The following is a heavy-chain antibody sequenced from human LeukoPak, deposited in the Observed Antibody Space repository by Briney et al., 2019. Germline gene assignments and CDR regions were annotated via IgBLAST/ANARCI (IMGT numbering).Heavy chain of an antibody. V-gene: IGHV3-66*02. CDR3: AREEIEEVPTLTFNWVATYYSHYMDV. D-gene: IGHD5-12*01. Sequence: GGSLRLSCAASGFSVSNNYMNWVRQSPGKGLEWVSVIFGGGDTYYADSVKGRFTISRDDSKNTLYLQMSSLRAEDTAVYYCAREEIEEVPTLTFNWVATYYSHYMDVWGKGPRSPSP. CDR2: IFGGGDT. J-gene: IGHJ6*03. CDR1: GFSVSNNY.